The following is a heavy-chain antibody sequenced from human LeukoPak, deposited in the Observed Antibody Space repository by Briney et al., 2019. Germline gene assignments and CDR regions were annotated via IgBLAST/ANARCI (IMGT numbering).Heavy chain of an antibody. CDR2: ISYDGSNK. D-gene: IGHD4-17*01. Sequence: PGRSLILSCAASGFTFSSYGMHWVRQAPGKGLEWVAVISYDGSNKYYADSVKGRFTISRDNSKNTLYLQMNSLRAEDTAVYYCARTTYGDYGPSDYWGQGTLVTVSS. J-gene: IGHJ4*02. CDR3: ARTTYGDYGPSDY. CDR1: GFTFSSYG. V-gene: IGHV3-30*03.